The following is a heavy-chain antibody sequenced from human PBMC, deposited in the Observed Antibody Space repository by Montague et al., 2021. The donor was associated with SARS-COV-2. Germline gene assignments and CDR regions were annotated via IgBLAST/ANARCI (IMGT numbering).Heavy chain of an antibody. CDR1: GDSISSTDHY. CDR2: IVYSGST. Sequence: SETLSLTCTVSGDSISSTDHYWARMRQPPGKGLEWIASIVYSGSTYYNPSLKSRVTISVDTSKNLFSLQLNSVTPADTSVYYCARHLRVGNRWNGFEADYWGQGALVSVSS. J-gene: IGHJ4*02. V-gene: IGHV4-39*01. CDR3: ARHLRVGNRWNGFEADY. D-gene: IGHD1-1*01.